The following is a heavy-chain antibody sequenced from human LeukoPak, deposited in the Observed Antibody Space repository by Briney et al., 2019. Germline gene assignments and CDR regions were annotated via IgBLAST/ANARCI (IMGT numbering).Heavy chain of an antibody. D-gene: IGHD2-2*02. CDR3: ARDHCSSTSCYTLDGGLIDY. J-gene: IGHJ4*02. Sequence: SETLSLTCTVSGGSVINYFWSWIRQPAGKGLEWIGRIFTSGSTNYNPSLKNRVIMSIDTSKNQISLKLSSVTAADTAVYYCARDHCSSTSCYTLDGGLIDYWGQGTLVTVSS. V-gene: IGHV4-4*07. CDR1: GGSVINYF. CDR2: IFTSGST.